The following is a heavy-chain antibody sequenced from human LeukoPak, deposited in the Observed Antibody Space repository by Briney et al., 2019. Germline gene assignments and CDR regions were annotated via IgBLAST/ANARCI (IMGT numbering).Heavy chain of an antibody. CDR1: GYTFIDHY. Sequence: ASVKVSCKPSGYTFIDHYLHWVRQSPGQGLESLGWIDPDTGDTNYPQKFQGRVTMTRDTSSSTAYMELNRLRSDDTAVYYCARAGHNSNSGGYDFWGLGTLVTVSS. CDR2: IDPDTGDT. J-gene: IGHJ4*02. D-gene: IGHD3-22*01. V-gene: IGHV1-2*02. CDR3: ARAGHNSNSGGYDF.